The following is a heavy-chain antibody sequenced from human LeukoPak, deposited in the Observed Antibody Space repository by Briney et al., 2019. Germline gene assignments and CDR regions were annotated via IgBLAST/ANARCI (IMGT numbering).Heavy chain of an antibody. J-gene: IGHJ4*02. CDR3: AVSYGIAVASYYFDY. D-gene: IGHD6-19*01. Sequence: ASVKVSCKDSGGTFSSYAMSWVRQAPGQGLEWMGRIIPIFGTANYAQRFQGRVTITTDESTSTAYMELSSLRSEDTAVYYCAVSYGIAVASYYFDYWGQGTLVTVSS. CDR2: IIPIFGTA. V-gene: IGHV1-69*05. CDR1: GGTFSSYA.